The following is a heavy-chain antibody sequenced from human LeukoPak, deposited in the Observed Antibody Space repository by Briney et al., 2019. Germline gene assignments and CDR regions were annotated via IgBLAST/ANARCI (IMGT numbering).Heavy chain of an antibody. D-gene: IGHD2-2*01. Sequence: TGRSLRLSCAASGFSFSSSPFHWLRQSPGKGLERVAFISSDGSRKDYSDSVKGRFTISRDDFKNILYLQMNSLRLEVAAVDYCARDGSRTPAAFPYYFTYGGRGALVTVSS. CDR2: ISSDGSRK. CDR3: ARDGSRTPAAFPYYFTY. CDR1: GFSFSSSP. V-gene: IGHV3-30*04. J-gene: IGHJ1*01.